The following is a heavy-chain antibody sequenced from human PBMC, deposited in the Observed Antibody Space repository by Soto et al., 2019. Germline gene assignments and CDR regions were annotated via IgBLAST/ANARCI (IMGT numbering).Heavy chain of an antibody. Sequence: ASVKVSCKASGYTFTGYAMHWVRQAPGQRLEWMGWINAGNGNTKYSQKFQGRVTITRDTSASTAYMELSSLRSEDTAVYYCARDNSLQLWLADSSGYPDYWGQGTLVTVSS. CDR3: ARDNSLQLWLADSSGYPDY. CDR1: GYTFTGYA. J-gene: IGHJ4*02. D-gene: IGHD3-22*01. V-gene: IGHV1-3*01. CDR2: INAGNGNT.